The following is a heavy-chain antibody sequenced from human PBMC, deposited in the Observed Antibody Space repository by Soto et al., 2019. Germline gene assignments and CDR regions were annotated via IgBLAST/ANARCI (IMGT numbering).Heavy chain of an antibody. D-gene: IGHD1-26*01. CDR1: GFTFRIFC. J-gene: IGHJ4*02. Sequence: GGSLRLSCAASGFTFRIFCMSWVRQAPGKGLEWVANINQEGTNTYYADSVKGRFTISRDNSKNTLYLQMNSLRAEDTAVYYCAKDNVPYSGSYYYFDYWGQGTLVTVSS. V-gene: IGHV3-7*05. CDR3: AKDNVPYSGSYYYFDY. CDR2: INQEGTNT.